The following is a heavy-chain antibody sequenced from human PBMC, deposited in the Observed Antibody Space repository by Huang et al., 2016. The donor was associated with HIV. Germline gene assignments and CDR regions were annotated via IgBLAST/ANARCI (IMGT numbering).Heavy chain of an antibody. CDR3: AREGITPSGTEVSGFDF. CDR1: GFSILIYY. CDR2: VKPGGGGA. Sequence: QVQLVQSGAEVKKPGASVTISCKASGFSILIYYIHWVRQAPGQGLEWMGIVKPGGGGADYAHKFKGIVTMTRDTSTRTLYMELSSLRSEDTAVYYCAREGITPSGTEVSGFDFWGQGTPVSVSS. V-gene: IGHV1-46*03. J-gene: IGHJ5*01. D-gene: IGHD6-13*01.